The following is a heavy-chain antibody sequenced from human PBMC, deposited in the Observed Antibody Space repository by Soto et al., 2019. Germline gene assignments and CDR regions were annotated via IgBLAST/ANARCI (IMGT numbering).Heavy chain of an antibody. CDR3: ARGPYCSGGSCYFRFDY. Sequence: ASVKVSCKASGYTFTSYGISWVRQAPGQGLEWMGWISAYNGNTNYAQKLQGRVTMTADTSTSTAYMELRSLRSDDTAVYYCARGPYCSGGSCYFRFDYWGQGTLVTVS. J-gene: IGHJ4*02. CDR1: GYTFTSYG. CDR2: ISAYNGNT. D-gene: IGHD2-15*01. V-gene: IGHV1-18*01.